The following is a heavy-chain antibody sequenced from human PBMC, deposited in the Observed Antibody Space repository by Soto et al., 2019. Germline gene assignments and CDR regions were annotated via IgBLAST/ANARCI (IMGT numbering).Heavy chain of an antibody. D-gene: IGHD3-22*01. CDR3: AKAKFYYDSSPYDS. CDR1: GFTFADYA. V-gene: IGHV3-43D*04. CDR2: INADGSEK. Sequence: GGSLRLSCAVSGFTFADYAVHWVRQSAGKGLEWVSFINADGSEKYYADSVRGRFTISRDNSKDSFYLQMNSLRLEDTAMYYCAKAKFYYDSSPYDSWGPGT. J-gene: IGHJ4*02.